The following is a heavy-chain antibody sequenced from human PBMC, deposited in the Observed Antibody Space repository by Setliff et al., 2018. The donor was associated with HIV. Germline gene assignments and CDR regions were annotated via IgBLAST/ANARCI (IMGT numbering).Heavy chain of an antibody. CDR2: IKQDGSDK. D-gene: IGHD1-26*01. J-gene: IGHJ4*02. V-gene: IGHV3-7*01. CDR3: ARDPTVGSPDYFDF. Sequence: GGSLRLSCAASGFAFSGHQMSWVRQAPGKGLEWVAKIKQDGSDKYYVDSVKGRFTISRDNAKNSLYLQMNSLRAEDTAVYYCARDPTVGSPDYFDFWGQGTLVTVSS. CDR1: GFAFSGHQ.